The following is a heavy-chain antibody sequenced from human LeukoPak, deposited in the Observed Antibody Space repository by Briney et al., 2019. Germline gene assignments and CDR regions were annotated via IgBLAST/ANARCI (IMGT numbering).Heavy chain of an antibody. V-gene: IGHV3-33*01. Sequence: PGSPLTLSCAASGFTFSSYRMHWPRHAPGKGLEWVAVIWYDGSNKYYADSVKGRLTLSRDNSKTALYLKMNCLRAENTAVYYCASLGSGSYYFDYWGQGTLVTVSS. CDR3: ASLGSGSYYFDY. CDR2: IWYDGSNK. J-gene: IGHJ4*02. CDR1: GFTFSSYR. D-gene: IGHD3-10*01.